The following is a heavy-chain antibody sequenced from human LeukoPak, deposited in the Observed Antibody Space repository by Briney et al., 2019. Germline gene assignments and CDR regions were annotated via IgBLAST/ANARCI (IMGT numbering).Heavy chain of an antibody. J-gene: IGHJ4*02. CDR3: ARDLSDYEYDY. CDR1: GFTFSSYA. Sequence: GRSLRLSCAASGFTFSSYAMHWVRQAPGKGLKWVAVISYDGSNKYYADSVKGRFTISRDNSKNTLYLQMNSLRAEDTAVYYCARDLSDYEYDYWGQGTLVTVSS. V-gene: IGHV3-30*04. CDR2: ISYDGSNK. D-gene: IGHD5-12*01.